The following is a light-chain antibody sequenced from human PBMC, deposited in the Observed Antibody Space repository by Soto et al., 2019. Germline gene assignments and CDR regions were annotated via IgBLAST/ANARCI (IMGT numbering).Light chain of an antibody. J-gene: IGKJ5*01. CDR2: GVS. CDR1: RSVNSY. Sequence: EVVLTQSPATLYVSPGEGATLSCRASRSVNSYLAWYQQKPDQAPRVLIYGVSTRATGVPGGFSGSGSGTDLTLTISTLQSEDFGVYYCQQYNNWPITVGQGTRLEI. V-gene: IGKV3-15*01. CDR3: QQYNNWPIT.